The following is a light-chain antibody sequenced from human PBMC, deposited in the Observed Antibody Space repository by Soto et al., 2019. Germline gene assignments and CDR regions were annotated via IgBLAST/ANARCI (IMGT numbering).Light chain of an antibody. J-gene: IGLJ2*01. CDR1: SNDVGGYNY. CDR3: SSYGGANPVV. V-gene: IGLV2-8*01. CDR2: EVS. Sequence: QSALTQPPSASGSPGQSVTISCTGTSNDVGGYNYVSWYQQHPGKAPKLMIHEVSKRPSGVPDRFSGSKSGNTASLTVCGLVADDEADYYCSSYGGANPVVFGGGTKLTVL.